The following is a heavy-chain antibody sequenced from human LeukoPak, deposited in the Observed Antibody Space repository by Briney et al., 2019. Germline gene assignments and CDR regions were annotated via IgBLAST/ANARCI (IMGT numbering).Heavy chain of an antibody. D-gene: IGHD4-23*01. Sequence: GGSLRLSCAASGFAFSSYSMNWVRQAPGKGLEWVSSISSSSSYIYYADSVKGRFTISRDNAKNSLYLQMNSLRAEDTAVYYCARDGTTVVMGGYFDYWGQGTLVTVSS. CDR1: GFAFSSYS. CDR2: ISSSSSYI. CDR3: ARDGTTVVMGGYFDY. J-gene: IGHJ4*02. V-gene: IGHV3-21*01.